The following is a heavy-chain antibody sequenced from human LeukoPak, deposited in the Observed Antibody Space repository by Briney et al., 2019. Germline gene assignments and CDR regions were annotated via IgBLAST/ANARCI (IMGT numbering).Heavy chain of an antibody. D-gene: IGHD6-13*01. CDR2: IYYSGST. CDR1: RGSISSYY. J-gene: IGHJ4*02. Sequence: ASETLSLTCTVSRGSISSYYWSWIRQPPGKGLEWIGYIYYSGSTNYNPSLKSRVTLSVDTSKNQFSLRLSSVTAADTAVYYCATAAAGTLDYLDYWGQGTLVTVSS. CDR3: ATAAAGTLDYLDY. V-gene: IGHV4-59*01.